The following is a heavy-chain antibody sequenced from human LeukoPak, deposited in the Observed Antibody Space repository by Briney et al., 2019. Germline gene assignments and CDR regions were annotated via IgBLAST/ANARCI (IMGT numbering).Heavy chain of an antibody. V-gene: IGHV3-74*01. CDR3: ARDQDWLFPFDY. CDR2: INRDGSTT. J-gene: IGHJ4*02. D-gene: IGHD3/OR15-3a*01. Sequence: PGGSLRLSCAASGFTFSSYAMSWVRQAPGKGLVWVSRINRDGSTTSYADSVKGRFTISRDNAKNTLYLQMNILRAGDTAVYYCARDQDWLFPFDYWGRGTLVTVSS. CDR1: GFTFSSYA.